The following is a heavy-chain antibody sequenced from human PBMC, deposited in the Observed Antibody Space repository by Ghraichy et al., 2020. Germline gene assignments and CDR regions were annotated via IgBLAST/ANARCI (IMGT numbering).Heavy chain of an antibody. D-gene: IGHD3-22*01. Sequence: GESLNISCAASGFTFSSYSMNWVRQAPGKGLEWVSYISSSSSTIYYADSVKGRFTISRDNAKNSLYLQMNSLRDEDTALYYCARTEYYYDSSGGDFDYWGQGTLVTVSS. CDR3: ARTEYYYDSSGGDFDY. V-gene: IGHV3-48*02. CDR1: GFTFSSYS. CDR2: ISSSSSTI. J-gene: IGHJ4*02.